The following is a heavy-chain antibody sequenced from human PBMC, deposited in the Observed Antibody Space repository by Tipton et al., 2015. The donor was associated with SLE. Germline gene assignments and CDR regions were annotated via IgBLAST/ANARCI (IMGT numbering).Heavy chain of an antibody. CDR2: IYYSGTT. Sequence: TLSLTCAVSGYSISAGYYWGWVRQPPWKGLEWIGAIYYSGTTFDNPSFKSRVTISVDTSKNEFSLKMTSVTAADAAVYYCARQEYYYGSGSYYNAGAFDYWGQGTLVTVSS. CDR3: ARQEYYYGSGSYYNAGAFDY. J-gene: IGHJ4*02. V-gene: IGHV4-38-2*01. D-gene: IGHD3-10*01. CDR1: GYSISAGYY.